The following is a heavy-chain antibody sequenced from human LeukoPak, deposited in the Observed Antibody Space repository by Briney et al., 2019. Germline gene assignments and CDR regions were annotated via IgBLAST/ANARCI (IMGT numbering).Heavy chain of an antibody. CDR1: GFTFSSYG. J-gene: IGHJ6*03. CDR3: ARVGLGTPYYYYMDV. Sequence: QTGGSLRLSCAASGFTFSSYGMHWVRQAPGKGLEWVANIKQDGSEKYYVDSVKGRFTISRDNAKNSLYLQMNSLRAEDTAVYYCARVGLGTPYYYYMDVWGKGTTVTVSS. CDR2: IKQDGSEK. D-gene: IGHD7-27*01. V-gene: IGHV3-7*01.